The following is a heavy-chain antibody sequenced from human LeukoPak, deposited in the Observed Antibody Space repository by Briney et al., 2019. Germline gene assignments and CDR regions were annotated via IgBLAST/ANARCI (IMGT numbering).Heavy chain of an antibody. CDR2: INHSGST. Sequence: SETLSLTCAVYGGSFSGYYGSWIRQPPGKGLEWIGEINHSGSTNYNPSLKSRVTISVDTSKNQFSLKLSSVTAADTAVYYCAREKGTMVRGVILSTGFDPWGQGTLVTVSS. CDR1: GGSFSGYY. CDR3: AREKGTMVRGVILSTGFDP. V-gene: IGHV4-34*01. J-gene: IGHJ5*02. D-gene: IGHD3-10*01.